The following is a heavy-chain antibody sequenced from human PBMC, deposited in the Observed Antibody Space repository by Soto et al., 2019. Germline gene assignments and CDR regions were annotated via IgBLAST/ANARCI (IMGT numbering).Heavy chain of an antibody. V-gene: IGHV1-18*01. CDR2: ISAYNGNT. Sequence: GASVKVSCKASGYTFTSYGISWGRQAPGQGLEGMGWISAYNGNTNYAQKLQGRDTMTTDTPTSTDYMELRSLRSDDTAVYFCASYHLNYYYYGMDVWGQGTTVTVSS. J-gene: IGHJ6*02. CDR3: ASYHLNYYYYGMDV. CDR1: GYTFTSYG.